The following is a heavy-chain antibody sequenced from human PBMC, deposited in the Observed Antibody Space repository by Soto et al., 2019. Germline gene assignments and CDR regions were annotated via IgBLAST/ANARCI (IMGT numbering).Heavy chain of an antibody. CDR2: ISNDGRAQ. V-gene: IGHV3-30*03. CDR1: TVTINVHG. CDR3: ARDIWSGDYKWFDS. J-gene: IGHJ5*01. Sequence: GGSLRLSCTSSTVTINVHGIQWVRQAPGKGLEWVAFISNDGRAQYYADSVKGRFTISRDYSKNTVDLQMNSLRNEETAVYYCARDIWSGDYKWFDSWGPRTLVTVST. D-gene: IGHD3-3*01.